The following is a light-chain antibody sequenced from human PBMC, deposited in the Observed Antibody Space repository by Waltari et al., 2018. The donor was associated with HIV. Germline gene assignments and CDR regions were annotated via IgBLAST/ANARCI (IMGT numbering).Light chain of an antibody. Sequence: QSALTQPASVSGSPGQSITIPCTGPSSDVGGSNYVPWYQQHPGKAPKLMISEVNNRPSGVSNRFSGSKSGNTASLTISGLQAEDEADYYCSSYTSSSTLYVFGTGTKVTVL. CDR2: EVN. J-gene: IGLJ1*01. CDR3: SSYTSSSTLYV. CDR1: SSDVGGSNY. V-gene: IGLV2-14*01.